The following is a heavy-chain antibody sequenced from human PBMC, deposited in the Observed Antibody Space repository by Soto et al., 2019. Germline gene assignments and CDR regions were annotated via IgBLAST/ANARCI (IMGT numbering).Heavy chain of an antibody. J-gene: IGHJ6*02. CDR3: ARVGIFGARGYCSGGSCYSDYYYGMDV. CDR1: GFTFSSYS. D-gene: IGHD2-15*01. Sequence: GGSLRLSCAASGFTFSSYSMNWVRQAPGKGLEWVSYISSSSSTIYYADSVKGRFTISRDNAKNSLYLQMNSLRDEDTAVYYCARVGIFGARGYCSGGSCYSDYYYGMDVWGQGTTVTVSS. V-gene: IGHV3-48*02. CDR2: ISSSSSTI.